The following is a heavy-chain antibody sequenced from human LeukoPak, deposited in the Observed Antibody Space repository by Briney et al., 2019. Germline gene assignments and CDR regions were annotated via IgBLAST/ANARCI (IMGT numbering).Heavy chain of an antibody. CDR1: GFTFSSYG. D-gene: IGHD3-22*01. CDR3: ARDISSGYLAADY. J-gene: IGHJ4*02. CDR2: IWSDGSEK. V-gene: IGHV3-33*01. Sequence: GGSLRLSCAASGFTFSSYGMHWVRQAPGKGLEWVAVIWSDGSEKYYADSVKGRFTISRDNSKNTLYLQMNSLRSEDTAVYHCARDISSGYLAADYWGQGTLVTVSS.